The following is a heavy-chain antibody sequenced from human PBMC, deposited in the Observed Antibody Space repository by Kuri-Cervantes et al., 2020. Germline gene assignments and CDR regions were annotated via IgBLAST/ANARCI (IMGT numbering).Heavy chain of an antibody. Sequence: GGSLRLSCAASGFTFSGYTMHWVRQAPGKGLEWVAVISYDGSNKYCADSVKGRFTISRDNSKNTLYLQMNSLRAEDTAVYYCAKEMGYCSSTSCYWSEYYYYGMDVWGQGTTVTVSS. J-gene: IGHJ6*02. CDR3: AKEMGYCSSTSCYWSEYYYYGMDV. CDR2: ISYDGSNK. D-gene: IGHD2-2*01. V-gene: IGHV3-30*18. CDR1: GFTFSGYT.